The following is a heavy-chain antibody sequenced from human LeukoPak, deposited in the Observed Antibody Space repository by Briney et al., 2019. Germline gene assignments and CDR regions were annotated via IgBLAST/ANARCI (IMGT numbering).Heavy chain of an antibody. Sequence: GGSLRLSRAASGYTFRGYPMLGAPRPPARGLVCGSDKSGNGGNTHYADAVERRFTISRDNSKNTMYVQMNSLRAEDTAVYYCAKDPRAVAGIEGARSDYWGQGTLVTVSS. CDR1: GYTFRGYP. V-gene: IGHV3-23*01. CDR3: AKDPRAVAGIEGARSDY. D-gene: IGHD6-19*01. CDR2: KSGNGGNT. J-gene: IGHJ4*02.